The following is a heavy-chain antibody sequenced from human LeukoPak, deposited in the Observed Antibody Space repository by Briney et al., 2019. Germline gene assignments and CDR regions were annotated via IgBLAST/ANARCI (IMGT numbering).Heavy chain of an antibody. CDR1: GGSFSGYY. Sequence: SETLSLTCAVYGGSFSGYYWSWIRQPPGKGLEWIGEINHSGSTNYNPSLKSRVTISVDTSKNQFSLKLSSVTAADTAVYYCARADSGSFRYWGQGTLVTVSS. CDR2: INHSGST. CDR3: ARADSGSFRY. J-gene: IGHJ4*02. V-gene: IGHV4-34*01. D-gene: IGHD1-26*01.